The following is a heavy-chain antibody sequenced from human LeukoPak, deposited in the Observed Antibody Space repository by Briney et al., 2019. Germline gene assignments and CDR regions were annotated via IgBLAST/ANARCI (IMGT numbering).Heavy chain of an antibody. CDR3: AYRDNFEY. CDR2: IKADGSEK. Sequence: AGSLRLSCAASGFSFSGHWMNWVRQPPGKGLEWVANIKADGSEKYYVDSVKGRSTISRDEAKRTVDLQRDNLRAEDTAIYYCAYRDNFEYWGQGALVTVSS. V-gene: IGHV3-7*05. D-gene: IGHD1-26*01. CDR1: GFSFSGHW. J-gene: IGHJ4*02.